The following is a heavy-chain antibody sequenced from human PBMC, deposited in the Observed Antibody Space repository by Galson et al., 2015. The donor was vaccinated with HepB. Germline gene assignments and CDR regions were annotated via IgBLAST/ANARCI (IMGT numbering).Heavy chain of an antibody. D-gene: IGHD3-3*01. V-gene: IGHV4-34*01. CDR2: TNHGGDT. J-gene: IGHJ6*02. CDR3: ARGEAGRRFLEWPPRGVGGPMDV. Sequence: SETLSLTCAVYGGTFNDYFWRWLRQAPGRGLEWIGETNHGGDTKYNPSLKSRVSISLDVSHNQFSLKLKSLTAADTAKYFCARGEAGRRFLEWPPRGVGGPMDVWGPGTMVIISS. CDR1: GGTFNDYF.